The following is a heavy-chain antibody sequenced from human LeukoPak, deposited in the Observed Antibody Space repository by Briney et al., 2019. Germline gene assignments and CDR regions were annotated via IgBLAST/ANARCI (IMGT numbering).Heavy chain of an antibody. CDR1: GYSFTSYW. CDR3: ARLRQERNGAFDI. J-gene: IGHJ3*02. D-gene: IGHD1-1*01. CDR2: IYHGDSDT. V-gene: IGHV5-51*01. Sequence: GESLKISCKGSGYSFTSYWSGWVRQMPGKGLEWMGIIYHGDSDTRYSPSFQGQVTISADKSISTAYLQWGSLKASDTAMYYCARLRQERNGAFDIWGQGTMVTVSS.